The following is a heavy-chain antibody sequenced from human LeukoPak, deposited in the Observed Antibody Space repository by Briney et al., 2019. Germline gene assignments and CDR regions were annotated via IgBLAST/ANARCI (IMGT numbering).Heavy chain of an antibody. CDR3: ARESDVVVPAAMKYYYYMDV. Sequence: GGSLRLSCAASGFTFSSYSMNWVPQAPGKGLEWVSSINISKRYIYYADSVKARLTIYRDNAKNSLYLQMNSLRAEDTAVYYCARESDVVVPAAMKYYYYMDVWGKGTTVTV. CDR2: INISKRYI. CDR1: GFTFSSYS. V-gene: IGHV3-21*01. J-gene: IGHJ6*03. D-gene: IGHD2-2*01.